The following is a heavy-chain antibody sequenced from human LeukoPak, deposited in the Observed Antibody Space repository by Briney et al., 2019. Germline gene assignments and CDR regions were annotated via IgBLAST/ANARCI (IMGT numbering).Heavy chain of an antibody. Sequence: GGSLGLSCAASGFIFSSYSMSWVRQAPGKGLEWVSVITGSGGNTYYADSVKGRFTISKDNSKNTVYLQMGSLRAEDMAVYYCARGSLEMATIDYWGQGTLVTVSS. J-gene: IGHJ4*02. CDR3: ARGSLEMATIDY. V-gene: IGHV3-23*01. CDR1: GFIFSSYS. CDR2: ITGSGGNT. D-gene: IGHD5-24*01.